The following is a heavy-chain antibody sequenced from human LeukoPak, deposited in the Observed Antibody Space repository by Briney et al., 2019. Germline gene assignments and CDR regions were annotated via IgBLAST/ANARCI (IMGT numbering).Heavy chain of an antibody. D-gene: IGHD4-17*01. CDR1: GGYISSYY. CDR3: ARDGDDYGDYGLDY. V-gene: IGHV4-59*12. Sequence: SETLSLTCTVSGGYISSYYWSWIRQPPGKGLEWIGYIYYSGSTNYNPSLKSRVTISVATSKNQFSLKLSSVTAADTAVYYCARDGDDYGDYGLDYWGQGTLVTVSS. CDR2: IYYSGST. J-gene: IGHJ4*02.